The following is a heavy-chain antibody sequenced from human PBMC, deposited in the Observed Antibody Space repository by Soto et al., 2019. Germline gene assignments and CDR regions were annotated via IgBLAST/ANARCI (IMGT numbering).Heavy chain of an antibody. CDR2: MLYTGNT. J-gene: IGHJ4*02. CDR3: MRHAPYDGFDY. V-gene: IGHV4-39*01. CDR1: GASIINGGYY. Sequence: QVQLQESGPRLMKPSETLSLTCSVSGASIINGGYYWAWIRQSPGEGLEWIGSMLYTGNTFYKPSLRSRVTISADTSKNQFSLRLDSVTATDSAIYYCMRHAPYDGFDYWGQGTLLSVSS. D-gene: IGHD3-3*01.